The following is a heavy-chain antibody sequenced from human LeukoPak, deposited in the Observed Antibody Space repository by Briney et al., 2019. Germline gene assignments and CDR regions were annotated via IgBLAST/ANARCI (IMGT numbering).Heavy chain of an antibody. D-gene: IGHD2-15*01. CDR1: GFTFSIYS. V-gene: IGHV3-21*01. Sequence: PGGSLRLSCAASGFTFSIYSMKWVRQAPGKGLEWVSSISSSSSNIYYADSVKGRFTISRDNAKNSLYLQMSSLRAEDTAVYYCARDFLTPGDWFDPWGQGTLVTVSS. CDR2: ISSSSSNI. CDR3: ARDFLTPGDWFDP. J-gene: IGHJ5*02.